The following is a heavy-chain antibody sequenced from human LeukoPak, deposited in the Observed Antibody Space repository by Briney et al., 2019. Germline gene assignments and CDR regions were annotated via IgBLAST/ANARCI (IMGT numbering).Heavy chain of an antibody. CDR2: LRYDGTNK. J-gene: IGHJ3*02. V-gene: IGHV3-30*02. CDR3: ARDSGSYADAFDI. CDR1: GFTFSSYG. Sequence: QSGGSLRLSCAASGFTFSSYGMHWVRQAPGKGLEWVAFLRYDGTNKYYADSVKGRFTISRDNSKNTLYLQMNSLRAEDTAVYYCARDSGSYADAFDIWGQGTMVTVSS. D-gene: IGHD1-26*01.